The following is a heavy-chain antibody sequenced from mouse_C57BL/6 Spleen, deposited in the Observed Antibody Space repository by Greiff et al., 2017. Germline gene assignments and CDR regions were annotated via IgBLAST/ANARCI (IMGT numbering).Heavy chain of an antibody. D-gene: IGHD1-1*01. Sequence: VQLQQSGPVLVKPGASVKMSCKASGYTFTDYYMNWVKQSHGKSLEWIGVINPYNGGTSYNQKFKGKATLTVDKSSSTAYMELNSLTSEDSAVYYCARRRRVTTVVATRNYALDYWGQGTSVTGAS. CDR2: INPYNGGT. J-gene: IGHJ4*01. CDR3: ARRRRVTTVVATRNYALDY. V-gene: IGHV1-19*01. CDR1: GYTFTDYY.